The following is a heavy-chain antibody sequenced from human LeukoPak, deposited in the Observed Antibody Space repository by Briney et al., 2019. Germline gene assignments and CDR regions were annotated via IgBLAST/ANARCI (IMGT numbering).Heavy chain of an antibody. CDR1: GGSCDDYY. Sequence: SETLSLTCAVYGGSCDDYYCSWIRQPPGKGLEWIGEVHPHGILYYNSSLLSRVTISIDTSKTQFSLRLTSVTASDTAFYYCARGRDRSKAGDLWGQGSLVTVPS. D-gene: IGHD5-24*01. CDR2: VHPHGIL. J-gene: IGHJ5*02. CDR3: ARGRDRSKAGDL. V-gene: IGHV4-34*01.